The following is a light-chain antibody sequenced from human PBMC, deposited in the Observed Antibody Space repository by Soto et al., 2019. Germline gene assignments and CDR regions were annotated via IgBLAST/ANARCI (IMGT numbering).Light chain of an antibody. CDR1: QDITRW. CDR3: QQANSFPHP. J-gene: IGKJ4*01. V-gene: IGKV1-12*01. Sequence: DIQMTQSPSSVSASVGDRVTITCRASQDITRWLAWYQQKPGKAPKLLIYVTSSLQSGVPSRFSGSGSGTDFTLTISSLQPEDFATYCCQQANSFPHPLGGGTRVEIK. CDR2: VTS.